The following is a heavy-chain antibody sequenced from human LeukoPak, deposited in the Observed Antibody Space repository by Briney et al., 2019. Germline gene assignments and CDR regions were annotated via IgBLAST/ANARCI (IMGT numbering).Heavy chain of an antibody. CDR1: GYSFPSYW. Sequence: GESLKISRKGSGYSFPSYWIGWVRQMPGKGLEWMGVIYPGDSDTRYSPSFQGQITISADKSISTSYLQWSSLKASDTAMYYCARSYDCWSGYWGYWGQGTLVTVSS. V-gene: IGHV5-51*01. CDR2: IYPGDSDT. CDR3: ARSYDCWSGYWGY. J-gene: IGHJ4*02. D-gene: IGHD3-3*01.